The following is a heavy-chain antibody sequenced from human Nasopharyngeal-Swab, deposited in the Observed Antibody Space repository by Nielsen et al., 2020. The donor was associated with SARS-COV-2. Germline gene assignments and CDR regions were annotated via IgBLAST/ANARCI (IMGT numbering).Heavy chain of an antibody. Sequence: ASVKVSCKASGYTFTSYYMHWVRQAPGQGLEWMGIINPSGGSTSYAQKFQGRVTMTRDTSTSTVYMELSSLRSEDTAVYYCATSYRIAAAGAYYFDYWGQGTLVTVSS. CDR2: INPSGGST. CDR3: ATSYRIAAAGAYYFDY. CDR1: GYTFTSYY. D-gene: IGHD6-13*01. V-gene: IGHV1-46*01. J-gene: IGHJ4*02.